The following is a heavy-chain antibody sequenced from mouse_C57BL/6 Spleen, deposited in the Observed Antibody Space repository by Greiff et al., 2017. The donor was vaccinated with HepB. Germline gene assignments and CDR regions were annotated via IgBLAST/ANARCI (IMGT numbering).Heavy chain of an antibody. J-gene: IGHJ1*03. D-gene: IGHD1-1*01. CDR2: IDPSDSYT. Sequence: QVQLQQPGAELVMPGASVKLSCKASGYTFTSYWMHWVKQRPGQGLEWIGEIDPSDSYTNYNQKFKGKSTLTVDKSSSTAYMQLSSLTSEDSAVYYCARAGKNYYGSRGYFDVWGTGTTVTVSS. CDR1: GYTFTSYW. V-gene: IGHV1-69*01. CDR3: ARAGKNYYGSRGYFDV.